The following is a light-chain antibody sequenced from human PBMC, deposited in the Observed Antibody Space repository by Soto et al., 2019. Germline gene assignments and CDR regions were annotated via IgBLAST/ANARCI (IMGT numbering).Light chain of an antibody. CDR2: GAS. V-gene: IGKV3-15*01. CDR1: QSITRN. Sequence: EIVMTQSPATLSVSPGERATLSCRASQSITRNLAWYQQSPGQAPRLLIYGASTRATGIPARFSGSGSGTEFTLTISSLQPDDFATYYCQHYNSYSEAFGQGTKVDIK. J-gene: IGKJ1*01. CDR3: QHYNSYSEA.